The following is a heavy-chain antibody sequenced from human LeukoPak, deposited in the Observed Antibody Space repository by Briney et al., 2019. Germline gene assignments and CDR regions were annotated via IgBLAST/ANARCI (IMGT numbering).Heavy chain of an antibody. Sequence: GASVTVSCKASGYTFTGYYMHWVRQAQGQGLEWMGWVNPNSGGTNDAPKFQGRVTMTRDMSIGTAYMELCRLRSDDTPVYYCARGGVLWVVPAALYPDYWGQGTLVTVSS. D-gene: IGHD2-2*01. V-gene: IGHV1-2*02. CDR3: ARGGVLWVVPAALYPDY. CDR2: VNPNSGGT. J-gene: IGHJ4*02. CDR1: GYTFTGYY.